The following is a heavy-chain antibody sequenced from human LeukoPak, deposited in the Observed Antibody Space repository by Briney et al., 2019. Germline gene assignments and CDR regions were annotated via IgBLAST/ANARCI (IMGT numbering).Heavy chain of an antibody. CDR2: ISGSGGST. D-gene: IGHD3-3*01. V-gene: IGHV3-23*01. J-gene: IGHJ4*02. CDR1: GFTFSSYA. CDR3: AKFGLDYYDFWSGYYTGGGYYFDY. Sequence: PGGSLRLSCAASGFTFSSYAMSWVRQAPGKGLEWVSAISGSGGSTYYADSVKGRFTISRDNSKNTLYLQMNSLRAEDTAVYYCAKFGLDYYDFWSGYYTGGGYYFDYWGQGTLVTVSS.